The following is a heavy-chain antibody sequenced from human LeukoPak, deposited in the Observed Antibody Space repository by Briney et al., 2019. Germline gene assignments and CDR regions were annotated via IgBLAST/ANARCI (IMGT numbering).Heavy chain of an antibody. D-gene: IGHD3-22*01. J-gene: IGHJ4*02. CDR1: GGSISSGDYY. V-gene: IGHV4-30-4*01. CDR2: IYYSGST. CDR3: ARLYYYDSSGYYDYDPHLDY. Sequence: SQTLSLTCTVSGGSISSGDYYWSWIRQPPGKGLEWIGYIYYSGSTYYNPSLKSRVTISVDTSKNQFSLKLSSVTAADTAVYYCARLYYYDSSGYYDYDPHLDYWGQGTLVTVSS.